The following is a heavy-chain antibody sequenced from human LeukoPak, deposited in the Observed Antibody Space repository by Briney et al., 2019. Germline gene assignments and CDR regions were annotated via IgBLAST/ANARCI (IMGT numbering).Heavy chain of an antibody. Sequence: ASVKVSCKASGYTFTSYGISWVRQAPGQGLEWMGWISAYNGNTNYAQKLQGRVTMTTDTSTSTAYMELRSLRSDDTAVYYCARDRPFVVVPAAIPNFDYWGQGTLVTVSS. CDR1: GYTFTSYG. D-gene: IGHD2-2*01. J-gene: IGHJ4*02. CDR3: ARDRPFVVVPAAIPNFDY. CDR2: ISAYNGNT. V-gene: IGHV1-18*01.